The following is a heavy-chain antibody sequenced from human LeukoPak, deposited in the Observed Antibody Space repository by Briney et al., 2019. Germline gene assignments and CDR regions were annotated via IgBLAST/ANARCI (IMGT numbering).Heavy chain of an antibody. V-gene: IGHV3-23*01. CDR3: AKVSSWITYYFDY. D-gene: IGHD6-13*01. CDR2: ISGSGGST. J-gene: IGHJ4*02. Sequence: LGGSLRLSCAASGFTFNSYAMSWVRQAPGKGLEWVSAISGSGGSTYYADSVKGRFTISRDNSKNTLYLQMNSLRAEDTAVYYCAKVSSWITYYFDYWGQGTLVTVSS. CDR1: GFTFNSYA.